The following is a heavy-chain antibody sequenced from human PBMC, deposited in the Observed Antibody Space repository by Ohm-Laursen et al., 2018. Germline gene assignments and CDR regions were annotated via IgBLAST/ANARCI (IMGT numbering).Heavy chain of an antibody. CDR1: GGSISSGAYY. CDR2: IYYSGST. J-gene: IGHJ4*02. V-gene: IGHV4-31*01. CDR3: ARGGTGGYDFDY. Sequence: TLSLTCTVSGGSISSGAYYWSWIRQHPGKGLEWIGYIYYSGSTYYNPSLKSLVTISVDTSKNQFSLKLSSVTAADMAVYYCARGGTGGYDFDYWGQGTLVTVSS. D-gene: IGHD3-22*01.